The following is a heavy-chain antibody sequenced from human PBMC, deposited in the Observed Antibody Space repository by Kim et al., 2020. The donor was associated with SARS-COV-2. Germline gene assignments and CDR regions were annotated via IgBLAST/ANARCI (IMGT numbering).Heavy chain of an antibody. J-gene: IGHJ3*02. V-gene: IGHV4-39*01. Sequence: SLKSRVTISVETSKNQFSLKLSSVTAADTAVYYCARHLLSGSYAPDAFDIWGQGTMVTVSS. D-gene: IGHD1-26*01. CDR3: ARHLLSGSYAPDAFDI.